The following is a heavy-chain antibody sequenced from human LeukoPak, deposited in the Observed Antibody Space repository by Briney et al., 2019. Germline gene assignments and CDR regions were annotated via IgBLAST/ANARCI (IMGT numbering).Heavy chain of an antibody. Sequence: GGSLRLTCAASGFTFSSYWMSWVRQAPGKGLEWVANIKQDGSEEYYVDSVKGRFTISRDNAKNSLYLQMNSLRAEDTAVYYCARDDCSSISCYHNWFDPWGQGTLVTVSS. CDR1: GFTFSSYW. J-gene: IGHJ5*02. V-gene: IGHV3-7*01. CDR2: IKQDGSEE. D-gene: IGHD2-2*01. CDR3: ARDDCSSISCYHNWFDP.